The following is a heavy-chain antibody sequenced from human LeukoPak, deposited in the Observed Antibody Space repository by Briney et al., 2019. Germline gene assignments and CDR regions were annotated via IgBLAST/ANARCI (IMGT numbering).Heavy chain of an antibody. V-gene: IGHV1-18*01. CDR1: GYTFTSYG. CDR3: ARDSWVEQWLVRSGYYFDY. Sequence: ASVKVSCKASGYTFTSYGISWVRQAPGQGLEWMGWISAYNGNTNYAQKLQGRVTMTTDTSTGTAYMELRSLRSDDTAVYYCARDSWVEQWLVRSGYYFDYWGQGTLVTVSS. CDR2: ISAYNGNT. J-gene: IGHJ4*02. D-gene: IGHD6-19*01.